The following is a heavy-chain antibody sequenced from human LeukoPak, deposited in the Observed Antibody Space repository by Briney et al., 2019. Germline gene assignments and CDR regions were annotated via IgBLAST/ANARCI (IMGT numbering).Heavy chain of an antibody. J-gene: IGHJ4*02. V-gene: IGHV4-59*01. CDR3: VRENYSSGWYGIIDY. D-gene: IGHD6-19*01. CDR1: GGSISNYY. Sequence: SETLSLTCTVSGGSISNYYWSWIRQPPGKGLEWIGYIYYSGNTNYNPSLKSRVTISVDTSKNQFSLKLSSVTAADTAVYYCVRENYSSGWYGIIDYWGQGTLVTVSS. CDR2: IYYSGNT.